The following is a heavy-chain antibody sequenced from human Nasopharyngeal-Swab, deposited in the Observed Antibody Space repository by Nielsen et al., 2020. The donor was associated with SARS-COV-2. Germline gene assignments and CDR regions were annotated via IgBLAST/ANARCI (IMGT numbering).Heavy chain of an antibody. CDR3: ARAHSEVVPAVLGLQFFYYYYMDV. D-gene: IGHD2-2*01. CDR2: IYHSRST. Sequence: SETLSLTCVVSGDSISNSNWWSWVRQPPGKGLEWNGEIYHSRSTNYNPSLKSRVTISVDTSKNQFSLKLSSVTAADTAVYYCARAHSEVVPAVLGLQFFYYYYMDVWGKGTTVTVSS. CDR1: GDSISNSNW. V-gene: IGHV4-4*02. J-gene: IGHJ6*03.